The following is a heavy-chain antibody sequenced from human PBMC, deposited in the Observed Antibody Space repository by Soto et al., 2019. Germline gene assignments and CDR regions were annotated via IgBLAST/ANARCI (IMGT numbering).Heavy chain of an antibody. CDR3: TTSSMDTISSYGMDV. Sequence: PGGSLRLSCAASGFNFNNAWMSWVRQAPGKRLEWVGRIKSKTDGGTTDYVAPVKGRFTISRDDSKNTLYLQMNSLKTDDTAVYYCTTSSMDTISSYGMDVWGPGTMVTVSS. V-gene: IGHV3-15*01. CDR2: IKSKTDGGTT. J-gene: IGHJ6*02. D-gene: IGHD5-18*01. CDR1: GFNFNNAW.